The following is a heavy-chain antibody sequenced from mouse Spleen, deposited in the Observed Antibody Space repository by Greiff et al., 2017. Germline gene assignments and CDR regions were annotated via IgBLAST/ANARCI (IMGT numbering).Heavy chain of an antibody. D-gene: IGHD3-3*01. CDR3: ARDGPGRRAMDY. CDR2: IYYSGTI. CDR1: GISITTGNYR. V-gene: IGHV3-5*02. Sequence: EVKLVESGPGLVKPSQTVSLTCTVTGISITTGNYRWSWIRQFPGNKLEWIGYIYYSGTITSNPSLTSRTTITRDTSKNQFFLEMNSLTAEDTATYYCARDGPGRRAMDYWGQGTSVTVSS. J-gene: IGHJ4*01.